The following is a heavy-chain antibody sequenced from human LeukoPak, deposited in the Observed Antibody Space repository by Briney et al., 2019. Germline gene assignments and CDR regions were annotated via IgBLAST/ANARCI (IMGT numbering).Heavy chain of an antibody. D-gene: IGHD5-12*01. CDR3: ARGAPTTRIGAGRFDY. CDR2: INPSGGST. Sequence: GASVTVSCTAFGYSFTNYYVHWVRQAPGQGLEWMGEINPSGGSTSYAQKFQGRITVTRDTYTNTAYMDLSSLRSEDTATYYCARGAPTTRIGAGRFDYWGQGSLLTVAS. CDR1: GYSFTNYY. J-gene: IGHJ4*02. V-gene: IGHV1-46*01.